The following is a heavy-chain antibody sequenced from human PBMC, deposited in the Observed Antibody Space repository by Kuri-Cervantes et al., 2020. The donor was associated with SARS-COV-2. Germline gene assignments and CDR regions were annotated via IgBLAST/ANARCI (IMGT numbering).Heavy chain of an antibody. D-gene: IGHD3-22*01. CDR1: GFTFSSYW. CDR2: ISSSSSTI. V-gene: IGHV3-48*01. CDR3: ASPPEYDSSGSPFDY. Sequence: GESLKISCVASGFTFSSYWMSWVRQAPGKGLEWVSYISSSSSTIYYADSVKGRFTISRDNAKNSLYLQMNSLRAEDTAVYYCASPPEYDSSGSPFDYWGQGTLVTVSS. J-gene: IGHJ4*02.